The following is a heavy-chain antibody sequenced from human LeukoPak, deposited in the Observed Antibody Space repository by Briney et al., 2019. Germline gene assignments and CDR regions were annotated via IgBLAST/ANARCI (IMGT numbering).Heavy chain of an antibody. D-gene: IGHD3-3*01. V-gene: IGHV4-30-4*01. Sequence: SETLSLTCTVSGGSISSGDYYWSWIRQPPGKGLEWIGYIYYSGSTYYNPSLKSRVTISVDTSKNQFSLKLSSVTAAETAVYYCARSGRGRITIFGVVNYFDYWGQGTLVTVSS. CDR2: IYYSGST. CDR3: ARSGRGRITIFGVVNYFDY. J-gene: IGHJ4*02. CDR1: GGSISSGDYY.